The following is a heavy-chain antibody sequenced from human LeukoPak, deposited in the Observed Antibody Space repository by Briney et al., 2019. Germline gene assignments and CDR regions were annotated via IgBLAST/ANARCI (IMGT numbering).Heavy chain of an antibody. J-gene: IGHJ4*02. CDR3: ARDPSAVAANTYG. V-gene: IGHV3-66*01. Sequence: GGSLRLSCAASGFTVSNNYMNWVRQAPGKGLEWVSLIYSGGTTYYADSVKGRFTISRDHSENTLYLQMNSLRAEDTAVYYCARDPSAVAANTYGWGQGTLVTVSS. D-gene: IGHD6-25*01. CDR2: IYSGGTT. CDR1: GFTVSNNY.